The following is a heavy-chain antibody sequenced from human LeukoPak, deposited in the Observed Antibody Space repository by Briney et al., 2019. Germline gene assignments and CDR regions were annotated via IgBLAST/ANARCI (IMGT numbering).Heavy chain of an antibody. D-gene: IGHD5-24*01. CDR2: INHSGST. Sequence: PSETLSLTCAVYGGSFSGYYWSWIRQPPGKGLEWIGEINHSGSTNYNPSLKSRVTISVDTSKNQFSLKLSSVTAADTAVYYCARAREMATIGEHGAFDIWGQGTMVTVSS. CDR1: GGSFSGYY. CDR3: ARAREMATIGEHGAFDI. J-gene: IGHJ3*02. V-gene: IGHV4-34*01.